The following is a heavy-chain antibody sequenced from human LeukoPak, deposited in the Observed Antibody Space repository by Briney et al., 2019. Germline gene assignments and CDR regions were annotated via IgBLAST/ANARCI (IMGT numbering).Heavy chain of an antibody. CDR3: ARAGNYYDFWSGYYSFDY. CDR1: GFTFSSYE. V-gene: IGHV3-48*03. J-gene: IGHJ4*02. CDR2: ISSSGSTI. Sequence: GGPLRLSCAASGFTFSSYEMNWVRQAPGKGLEWVSYISSSGSTIYYADSVKGRFTISRDNAKNSLYLQMNSLRAEDTAVYYCARAGNYYDFWSGYYSFDYWGQGTLVTVSS. D-gene: IGHD3-3*01.